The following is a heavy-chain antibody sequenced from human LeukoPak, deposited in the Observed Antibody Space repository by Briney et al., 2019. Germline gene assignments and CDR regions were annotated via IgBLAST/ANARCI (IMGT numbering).Heavy chain of an antibody. CDR1: GHTLTELS. CDR3: ATQDYGDLFTTRFDY. Sequence: ASVKVSCKVSGHTLTELSMHWVRQAPGKGLEWMGGFDPEDGETIYAQKFQGRVTMTEDTSTDTAYMELSSLRSEDTAVYYCATQDYGDLFTTRFDYWGQGTLVTVSS. D-gene: IGHD4-17*01. J-gene: IGHJ4*02. V-gene: IGHV1-24*01. CDR2: FDPEDGET.